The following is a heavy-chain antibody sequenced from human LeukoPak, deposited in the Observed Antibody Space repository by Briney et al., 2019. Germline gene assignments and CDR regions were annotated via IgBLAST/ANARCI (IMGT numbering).Heavy chain of an antibody. Sequence: SVKVSCKASGGTFSSYAISWVRQAPGQGLEWMGRIIPIFGTANYAQKFQGRVTITTDESTSTAYMELSSLRSEDTAVSYCARDRGIAGTRFDPGGQGTLVTVSS. CDR2: IIPIFGTA. CDR3: ARDRGIAGTRFDP. V-gene: IGHV1-69*05. D-gene: IGHD6-13*01. J-gene: IGHJ5*02. CDR1: GGTFSSYA.